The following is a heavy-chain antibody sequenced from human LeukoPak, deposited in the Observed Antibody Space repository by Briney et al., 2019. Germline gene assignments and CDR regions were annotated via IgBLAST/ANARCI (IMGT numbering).Heavy chain of an antibody. CDR3: ARMYFDFWRNISESRYGMDV. Sequence: GGSLRLSCAASGFTVSNKYMTWVRQAPGKGLEWVSVIYSGAGTDYADSVKGRFTISRHNSKNTLYLQMDSLRTEDTAVYYCARMYFDFWRNISESRYGMDVWGQGTTVTVSS. CDR1: GFTVSNKY. J-gene: IGHJ6*02. CDR2: IYSGAGT. D-gene: IGHD3-3*01. V-gene: IGHV3-53*04.